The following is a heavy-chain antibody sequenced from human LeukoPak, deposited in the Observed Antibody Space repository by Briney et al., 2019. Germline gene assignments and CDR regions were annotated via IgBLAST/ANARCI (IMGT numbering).Heavy chain of an antibody. CDR3: AKSGPGYSSGWYDY. V-gene: IGHV3-23*01. CDR1: GFTFGNSA. D-gene: IGHD6-19*01. CDR2: ISGSGSST. Sequence: GGSLRLSCAASGFTFGNSAMSWVRQAPGRGLEWVSAISGSGSSTYYADSVKGRFTISRDNSKNTVYLQMNSLRAEDTAVYYCAKSGPGYSSGWYDYWGQGTLVTVSS. J-gene: IGHJ4*02.